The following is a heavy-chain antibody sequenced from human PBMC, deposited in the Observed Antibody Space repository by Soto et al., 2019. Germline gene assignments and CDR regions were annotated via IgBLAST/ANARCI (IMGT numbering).Heavy chain of an antibody. Sequence: SETLSLTCTVSGGSISSYYWSWIRQPPGKGLEWIGYIYYSGSTNYNPSLKSRVTISVDTSKNQFSLKLSSVTAADTAVYYCARAIAAAVWFDPWGQGTLVTVSS. CDR1: GGSISSYY. D-gene: IGHD6-13*01. CDR2: IYYSGST. J-gene: IGHJ5*02. CDR3: ARAIAAAVWFDP. V-gene: IGHV4-59*12.